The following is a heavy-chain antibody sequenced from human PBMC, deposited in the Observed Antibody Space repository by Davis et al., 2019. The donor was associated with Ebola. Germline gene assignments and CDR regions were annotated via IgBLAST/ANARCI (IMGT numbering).Heavy chain of an antibody. V-gene: IGHV3-30*02. CDR2: INYDGSRK. CDR1: GLTFNVFD. CDR3: GKVLGDYFDY. J-gene: IGHJ4*02. Sequence: GESLKISCPASGLTFNVFDMHWVRQAPGKGLEWVAFINYDGSRKYYADSVRGRFTVSRDNSKNTLSLQMISLRLEDTAVYYCGKVLGDYFDYWGQGTLVTVSS.